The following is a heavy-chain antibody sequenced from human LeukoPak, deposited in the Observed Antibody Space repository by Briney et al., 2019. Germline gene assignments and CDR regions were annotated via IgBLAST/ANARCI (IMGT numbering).Heavy chain of an antibody. V-gene: IGHV3-23*01. CDR3: AKDPDFSPTYFDY. CDR1: RFSVSFFA. J-gene: IGHJ4*02. CDR2: ISGSGGST. Sequence: PGGSLRLSCAASRFSVSFFAMTWVRQAPGKGLEWVSSISGSGGSTYYADSVKGRFTISRDNSKNTLSLQMNSLRAEDTAVYYCAKDPDFSPTYFDYWGQGTLVTVSS.